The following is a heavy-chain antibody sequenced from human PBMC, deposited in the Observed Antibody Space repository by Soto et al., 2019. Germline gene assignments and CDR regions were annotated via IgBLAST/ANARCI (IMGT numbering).Heavy chain of an antibody. D-gene: IGHD6-19*01. V-gene: IGHV3-33*01. CDR2: IWYDGSNK. CDR3: ARAVAGARYFDY. J-gene: IGHJ4*02. CDR1: GFTFSSYG. Sequence: GGSLRLSCAASGFTFSSYGMHWVRQAPGKGLEWVAVIWYDGSNKYYADSVKGRFTISRDNSKNTLYLQMNSLRAEDTAVYYCARAVAGARYFDYWGQGTLVTVSS.